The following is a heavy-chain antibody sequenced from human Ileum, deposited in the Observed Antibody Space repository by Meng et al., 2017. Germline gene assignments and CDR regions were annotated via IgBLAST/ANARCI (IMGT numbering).Heavy chain of an antibody. V-gene: IGHV3-66*01. CDR2: IYVDGRT. J-gene: IGHJ5*02. CDR3: AKSVNFDAGGYYP. CDR1: VFTVSVDY. Sequence: VQLVESGGGLVQPGGSLRLSCAASVFTVSVDYMSWVRQAPGKGVEWVSCIYVDGRTYYADSVKGRFTIFRDSSKNTLYLQMNSLRAEDTAVYYCAKSVNFDAGGYYPWGQGTLVTVSS. D-gene: IGHD3-22*01.